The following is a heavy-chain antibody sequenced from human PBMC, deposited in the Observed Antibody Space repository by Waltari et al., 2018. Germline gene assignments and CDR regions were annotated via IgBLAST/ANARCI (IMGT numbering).Heavy chain of an antibody. J-gene: IGHJ4*02. Sequence: QVQLVQSGAEVKKPGSSVMVSCTASGGTFSSYAISWARQATGQGLEWMGGISPIYGKANVAQKYQGRVTITTDESTSTAYMELSSVRSEDTAVYYWARAGGSGSYHYWGQGTLVTVSS. CDR3: ARAGGSGSYHY. CDR1: GGTFSSYA. D-gene: IGHD3-16*02. CDR2: ISPIYGKA. V-gene: IGHV1-69*05.